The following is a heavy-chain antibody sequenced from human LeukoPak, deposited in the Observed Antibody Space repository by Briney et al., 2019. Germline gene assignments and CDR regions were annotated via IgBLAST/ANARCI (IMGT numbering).Heavy chain of an antibody. CDR3: VAWVPFGY. CDR1: GYRFTNYW. J-gene: IGHJ4*02. CDR2: IYPGDSNT. Sequence: GESLKISCKCSGYRFTNYWICCGRQMPPKNLEWMRIIYPGDSNTTYNPSFQSQVTISADKSINTSYLQWSSLKASDTAMYYCVAWVPFGYWGQGTLVTVSS. V-gene: IGHV5-51*01. D-gene: IGHD1-1*01.